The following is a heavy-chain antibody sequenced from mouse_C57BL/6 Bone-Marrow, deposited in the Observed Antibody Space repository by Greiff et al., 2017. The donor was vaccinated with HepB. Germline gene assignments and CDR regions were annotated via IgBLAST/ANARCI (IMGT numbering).Heavy chain of an antibody. CDR3: ARGIEGFAY. CDR2: IYPGDGDT. CDR1: GYAFSSSW. J-gene: IGHJ3*01. Sequence: VKLMESGPELVKPGASVKISCKASGYAFSSSWMNWVKQRPGKGLEWIGRIYPGDGDTNYNGKFKGKATLTADKSSSTAYMQLSSLTSEDSAVYFCARGIEGFAYWGQGTLVTVSA. V-gene: IGHV1-82*01.